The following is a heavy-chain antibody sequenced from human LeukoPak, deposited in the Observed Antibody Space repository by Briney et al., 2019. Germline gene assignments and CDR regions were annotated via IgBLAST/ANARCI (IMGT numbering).Heavy chain of an antibody. D-gene: IGHD2-15*01. Sequence: SETLSLTCTVSGGSISSGGYYWSWIRQPPGKGLEWIGEINHSGSTNYNPSLKSRVTISVDTSKNQFSLKLSSVTAADTAVYYCARSRYCSGGSCYRIRYFDYWGQGTLVTVSS. CDR1: GGSISSGGYY. CDR2: INHSGST. J-gene: IGHJ4*02. V-gene: IGHV4-39*07. CDR3: ARSRYCSGGSCYRIRYFDY.